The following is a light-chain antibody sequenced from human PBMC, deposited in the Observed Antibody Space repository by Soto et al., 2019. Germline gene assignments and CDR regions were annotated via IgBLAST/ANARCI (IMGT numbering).Light chain of an antibody. CDR3: QQSYSTPIT. V-gene: IGKV1-39*01. J-gene: IGKJ5*01. CDR1: QSISSY. Sequence: IHMTQSPSSLSASLGYRFTITVRASQSISSYLNWYQQKPGKAPKLLIYAASSLQSGVPSRFSGSGSGTDFTLTISSLQPEDFATYYCQQSYSTPITFGQGTRLEIK. CDR2: AAS.